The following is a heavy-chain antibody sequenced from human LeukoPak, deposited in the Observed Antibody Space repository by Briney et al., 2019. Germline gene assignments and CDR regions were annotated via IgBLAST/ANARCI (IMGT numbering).Heavy chain of an antibody. D-gene: IGHD3-10*01. J-gene: IGHJ4*02. CDR1: GGSISSYY. CDR3: ARADYGSGPDH. Sequence: SETLSLTCTVSGGSISSYYWSWIRQPPGKGLEWIGSIYHSGTTYYNPSLKSRVTISVDTSKNQFSLKLNSVTAADTAVYYCARADYGSGPDHWGQGTLVTVFS. CDR2: IYHSGTT. V-gene: IGHV4-38-2*02.